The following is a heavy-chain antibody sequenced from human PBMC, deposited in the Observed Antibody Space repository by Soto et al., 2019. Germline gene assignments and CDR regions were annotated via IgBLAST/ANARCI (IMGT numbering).Heavy chain of an antibody. CDR1: GYSFGNYW. Sequence: GASRTISCKGSGYSFGNYWITWVRQMAGKGLEWMGRIDPRDSSTDYSPSFQGHVTMSADKSINTAYLQWSGLKASDTAMYYCALPLHYNFWGRLVNYGMDVWGPGTTVTVSS. D-gene: IGHD3-3*01. V-gene: IGHV5-10-1*01. CDR3: ALPLHYNFWGRLVNYGMDV. J-gene: IGHJ6*02. CDR2: IDPRDSST.